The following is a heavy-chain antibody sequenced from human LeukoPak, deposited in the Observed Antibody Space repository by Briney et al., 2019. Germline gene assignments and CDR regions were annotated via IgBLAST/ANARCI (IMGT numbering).Heavy chain of an antibody. CDR2: LSATGDIT. J-gene: IGHJ4*02. CDR3: ARGELSYLRLLDC. V-gene: IGHV3-23*01. Sequence: PGGSRRLSCAGSGFIFKNYVMTWVRQAPGKGLDWVSSLSATGDITYYADSVKGRFTVSRDNAKNTLYLQMNGLRAEDTAVYYCARGELSYLRLLDCWGQGTLVTVSS. CDR1: GFIFKNYV. D-gene: IGHD1-26*01.